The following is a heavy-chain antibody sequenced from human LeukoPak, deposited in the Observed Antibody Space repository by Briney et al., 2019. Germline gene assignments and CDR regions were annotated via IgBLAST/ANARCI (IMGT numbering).Heavy chain of an antibody. V-gene: IGHV3-53*01. Sequence: GGSLRLSCAASGFTVSSNYMSWVRQAPGKGLEWVSVIYSGGSTYYADSVKGRFTISRDNSKNTLYLQMNSLRAEDTAVYYCASPIYYYGSGSFHDYWGQGTLVTVSS. J-gene: IGHJ4*02. CDR2: IYSGGST. D-gene: IGHD3-10*01. CDR1: GFTVSSNY. CDR3: ASPIYYYGSGSFHDY.